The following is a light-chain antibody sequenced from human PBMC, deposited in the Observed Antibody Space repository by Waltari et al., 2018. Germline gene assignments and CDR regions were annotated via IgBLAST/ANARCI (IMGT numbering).Light chain of an antibody. V-gene: IGKV1D-12*01. CDR1: QDISNQ. Sequence: DIQMTQSPSSVSASVGDTVTITCRASQDISNQLTWYQQKPGKAPKFLIYDASTLESGVPSRFSGSGSGTDFTLTVRSLQPEDFATYCCQETNTFPITFGQGTRLEIK. CDR2: DAS. J-gene: IGKJ5*01. CDR3: QETNTFPIT.